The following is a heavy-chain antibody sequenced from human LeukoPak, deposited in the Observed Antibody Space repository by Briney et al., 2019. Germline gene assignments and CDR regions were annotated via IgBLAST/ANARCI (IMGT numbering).Heavy chain of an antibody. D-gene: IGHD2-2*01. CDR2: IYHSGST. J-gene: IGHJ4*02. CDR3: ARCKVVPAAIGY. V-gene: IGHV4-38-2*01. CDR1: GYSISSGYY. Sequence: SETLSLTCAVSGYSISSGYYCGWIRQPPGKGLEWIGSIYHSGSTYYNPSLKSRVTISVDTSKNQFSLKLSSVTAADTAVYYCARCKVVPAAIGYWGQGTLVTVSS.